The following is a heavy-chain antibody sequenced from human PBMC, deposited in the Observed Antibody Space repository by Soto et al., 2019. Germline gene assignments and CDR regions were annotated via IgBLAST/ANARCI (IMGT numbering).Heavy chain of an antibody. Sequence: PGGSLRLSCAASGFTFSSYWMHWVRQAPGKGLVWVSRINSDGSSTSYADSVKGRFTISRDNSKNTLYLQMNSLRVEDTAVYYCAKALWSRRDGPIGLTYTWGQGILVTVSS. V-gene: IGHV3-74*01. CDR1: GFTFSSYW. J-gene: IGHJ4*02. D-gene: IGHD3-16*01. CDR3: AKALWSRRDGPIGLTYT. CDR2: INSDGSST.